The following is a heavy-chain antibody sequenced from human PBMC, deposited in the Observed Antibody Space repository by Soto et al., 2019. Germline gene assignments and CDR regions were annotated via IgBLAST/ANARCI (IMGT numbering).Heavy chain of an antibody. V-gene: IGHV4-34*01. J-gene: IGHJ4*02. CDR1: GGSFSGYY. D-gene: IGHD1-26*01. CDR3: ARVFTGVGPDY. Sequence: QVQLQLWGAGLLKPSETLSLTCDVYGGSFSGYYWSWIRQPPGKGLEWIGEINHSGSTNDNPSLKSRVTISVDTSKNQFSLRLTSVTAADTAVYYCARVFTGVGPDYWGQGTLVTVSS. CDR2: INHSGST.